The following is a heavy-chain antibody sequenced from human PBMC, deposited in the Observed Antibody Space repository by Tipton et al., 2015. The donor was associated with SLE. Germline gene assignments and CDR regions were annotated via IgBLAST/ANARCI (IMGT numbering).Heavy chain of an antibody. Sequence: TLSLTCAVYGGSFSDYYWNRLRQPPGKGLGWIGGINHSGSTHYKPSLKSRITISVGTSKNQFSLKLRSVPAADTAVYYCAGARGIRSWYDYWGQGTLVTGSS. CDR3: AGARGIRSWYDY. CDR1: GGSFSDYY. V-gene: IGHV4-34*01. D-gene: IGHD6-13*01. J-gene: IGHJ4*02. CDR2: INHSGST.